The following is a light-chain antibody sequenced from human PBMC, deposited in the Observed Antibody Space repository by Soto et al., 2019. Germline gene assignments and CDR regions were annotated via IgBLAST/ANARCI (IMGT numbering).Light chain of an antibody. V-gene: IGKV3-20*01. CDR1: QSVSSTY. CDR3: QQYGSSPQT. J-gene: IGKJ1*01. CDR2: GAS. Sequence: EIVLTQSPGILSLSPGERATLSCRASQSVSSTYLIWYQQKPGQAPRLLIYGASSRATGVPDRFSGGGSGTDFTLTISRLEPEDFAVYYCQQYGSSPQTFGQGTKVDI.